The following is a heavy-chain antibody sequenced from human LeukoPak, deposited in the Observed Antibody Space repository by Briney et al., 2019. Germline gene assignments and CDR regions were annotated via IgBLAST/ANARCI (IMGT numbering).Heavy chain of an antibody. V-gene: IGHV3-66*01. Sequence: GGSLRLSCTASGFTVSSNYMSWVRQAPGKGLEWVSAIYSGGSTYYADSVKGRFTISRDNSKNTLYLQMNSLRAEDTAVYYCARDPSGSYEVGAFDIWGQGTMVTVSS. D-gene: IGHD1-26*01. CDR2: IYSGGST. CDR1: GFTVSSNY. J-gene: IGHJ3*02. CDR3: ARDPSGSYEVGAFDI.